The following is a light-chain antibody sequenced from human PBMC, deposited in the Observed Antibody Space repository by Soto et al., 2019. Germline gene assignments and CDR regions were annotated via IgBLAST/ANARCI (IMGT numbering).Light chain of an antibody. CDR3: QQYNNGPPYT. J-gene: IGKJ2*01. CDR2: GAS. V-gene: IGKV3-15*01. Sequence: EIVMTQSPATLSVSPGERATLSCRASQSVSSNLAWYQQKPGQAPRLLIYGASTRATGIPARFSGSGSGTEFTLTISSLQSEDFAVYYCQQYNNGPPYTFCQGNKLEIK. CDR1: QSVSSN.